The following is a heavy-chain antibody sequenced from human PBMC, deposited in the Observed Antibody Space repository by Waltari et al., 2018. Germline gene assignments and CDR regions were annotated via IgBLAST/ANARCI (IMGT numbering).Heavy chain of an antibody. CDR3: ARPGDLGGTSFHY. CDR2: ISHEGTT. D-gene: IGHD1-26*01. J-gene: IGHJ4*02. CDR1: GGSFRDYY. V-gene: IGHV4-34*01. Sequence: QVQLQQWGAGLLEPSETLSLTCAVYGGSFRDYYFHWIRQPPGTGLEWIGEISHEGTTNYNPSLKSRVTISVDKSKNQFSLKLTALTAADTAVYYCARPGDLGGTSFHYWGQGTLVTVSS.